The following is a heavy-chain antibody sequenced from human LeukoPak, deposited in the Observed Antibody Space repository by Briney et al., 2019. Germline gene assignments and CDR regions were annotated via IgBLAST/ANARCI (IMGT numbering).Heavy chain of an antibody. CDR2: IWYDGSNK. Sequence: GGSLRLSCAASGFTFSSYGMHRVRQAPGKGLEWVAVIWYDGSNKYYADSVKGRFTISRDNSKNTLYLQMNSLRAEDTAVYYCARDPSTLDYYFDYWGQGTLVTVSS. CDR1: GFTFSSYG. V-gene: IGHV3-33*01. CDR3: ARDPSTLDYYFDY. D-gene: IGHD2-2*01. J-gene: IGHJ4*02.